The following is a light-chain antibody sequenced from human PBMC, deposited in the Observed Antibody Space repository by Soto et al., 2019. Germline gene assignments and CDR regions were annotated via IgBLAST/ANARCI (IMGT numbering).Light chain of an antibody. CDR3: GTWDSSLSAVV. V-gene: IGLV1-51*01. CDR2: DNN. J-gene: IGLJ2*01. Sequence: QSVLTQPPSVSAAPGQKVTISSSGSSSNIGNNYVSWYQQLPGTAPKLLIYDNNKRPSGIPDRFSGSKSGTSATLDITGLQTGDEADYYCGTWDSSLSAVVFGGGTKLTVL. CDR1: SSNIGNNY.